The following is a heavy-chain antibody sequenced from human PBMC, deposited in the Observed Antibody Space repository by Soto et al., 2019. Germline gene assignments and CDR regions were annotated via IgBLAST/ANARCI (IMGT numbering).Heavy chain of an antibody. V-gene: IGHV4-59*01. J-gene: IGHJ4*02. D-gene: IGHD7-27*01. CDR3: ARRWGTSFDF. CDR2: IYYSGST. Sequence: QVQLQESGPGLVKPSETLSLTCTVSGGSISSYYWSWIRQPPGKGLEWIGYIYYSGSTDYDPSLKSRVPISVDTSKNQFSLKLSSVTAADTAVYYCARRWGTSFDFWGQGTLVTVSS. CDR1: GGSISSYY.